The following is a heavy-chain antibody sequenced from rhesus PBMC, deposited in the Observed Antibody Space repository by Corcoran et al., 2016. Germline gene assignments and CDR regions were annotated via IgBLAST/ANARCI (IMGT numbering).Heavy chain of an antibody. Sequence: QVQLQESGPGLVKPSETLSLTCAVSGGSISSSNWWSWIRPPPGKGLEWIGYISGSSGSTYFNPSLKSRVTLSTDTSKNPFSLKLMSVTAADTAVYYCASRIAAPFDYWGQGVLVTVSS. CDR2: ISGSSGST. D-gene: IGHD6-31*01. CDR1: GGSISSSNW. V-gene: IGHV4-65*01. CDR3: ASRIAAPFDY. J-gene: IGHJ4*01.